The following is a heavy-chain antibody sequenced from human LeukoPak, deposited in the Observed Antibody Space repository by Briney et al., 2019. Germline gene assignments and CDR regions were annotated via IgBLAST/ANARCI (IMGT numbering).Heavy chain of an antibody. J-gene: IGHJ5*02. Sequence: PSETLSLTCTVSGGSISSYYWSWIRQPPGKGLEWIGYIYYSGSTNYNPSLKSRVTISVDTSKNQFSLKLSSVTAADTAVYYYARDLGVVVPAAIFDPWGQGTLVTVSS. CDR3: ARDLGVVVPAAIFDP. V-gene: IGHV4-59*01. CDR1: GGSISSYY. CDR2: IYYSGST. D-gene: IGHD2-2*01.